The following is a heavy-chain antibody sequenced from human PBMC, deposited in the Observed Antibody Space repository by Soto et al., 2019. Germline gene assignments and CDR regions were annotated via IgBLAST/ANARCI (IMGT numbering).Heavy chain of an antibody. CDR1: GGSISSYY. V-gene: IGHV4-59*01. CDR3: ARGPAVAGTGWFDP. CDR2: IYYSGST. J-gene: IGHJ5*02. D-gene: IGHD6-19*01. Sequence: SETLSLTCTVSGGSISSYYWSWIRQPPGKGLEWIGYIYYSGSTNYNPSLKSRVTISVDTSKNQFSLKLSSVTATDTAVYYCARGPAVAGTGWFDPWGQGTLVTVSS.